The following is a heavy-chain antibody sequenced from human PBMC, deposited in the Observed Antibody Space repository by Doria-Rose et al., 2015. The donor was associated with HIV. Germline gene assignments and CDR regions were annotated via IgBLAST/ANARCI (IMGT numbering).Heavy chain of an antibody. CDR1: GVSLSSPGMG. CDR3: ARIKSSRWYHKYYFDF. D-gene: IGHD6-13*01. CDR2: IFSDDES. Sequence: TLKESGPVLVKPTETLTLTCTVSGVSLSSPGMGVSWIRQPPGKALEWLANIFSDDESSYKPSLKSRLTISRGTSKSQVVLTMTDMDPVDTATYYCARIKSSRWYHKYYFDFWGQGTLVIVSA. J-gene: IGHJ4*02. V-gene: IGHV2-26*01.